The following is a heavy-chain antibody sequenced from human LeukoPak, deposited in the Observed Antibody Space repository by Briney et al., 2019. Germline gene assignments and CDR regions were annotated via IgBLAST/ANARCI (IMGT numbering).Heavy chain of an antibody. CDR1: GYTFTSYY. CDR3: ARVPYTYGFPFDY. D-gene: IGHD5-18*01. J-gene: IGHJ4*02. V-gene: IGHV1-46*01. Sequence: ASVKVSCKASGYTFTSYYIHWVRQAPGQGLEWMGIINPSCERTAYAQKHQGRVTMTRDTSTSTVYMELTSLRSEDTAVYYCARVPYTYGFPFDYWGQGTLVTVSS. CDR2: INPSCERT.